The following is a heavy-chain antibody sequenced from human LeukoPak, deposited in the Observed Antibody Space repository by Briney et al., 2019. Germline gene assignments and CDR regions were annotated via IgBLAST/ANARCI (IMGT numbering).Heavy chain of an antibody. V-gene: IGHV1-8*03. Sequence: ASVKVSCKASGYTFSNFDLNWVRQATGQGLEWVGYMNPKSGYTVYAQKFQGRVTITRDTSISTLYMELSSLRSEDTAVYYCARGKVAGTSGAFDIWGQGTMVTVSS. D-gene: IGHD6-19*01. CDR1: GYTFSNFD. CDR3: ARGKVAGTSGAFDI. CDR2: MNPKSGYT. J-gene: IGHJ3*02.